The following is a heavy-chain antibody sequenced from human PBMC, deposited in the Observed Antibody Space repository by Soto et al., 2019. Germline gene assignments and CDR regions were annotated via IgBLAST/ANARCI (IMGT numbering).Heavy chain of an antibody. CDR2: IYYSGST. V-gene: IGHV4-39*01. CDR1: GGSISSSSYY. CDR3: ARQERQQLPKNRPAGDY. J-gene: IGHJ4*02. Sequence: QLQLQESGPGLVKPSETLSLTCTVSGGSISSSSYYWGWIRQPPGKGLEWIGSIYYSGSTYYNPSLKSRVTISVDPPKNQFPLKLGSVTAADTAVYYCARQERQQLPKNRPAGDYWGQGTLVTVSS. D-gene: IGHD6-13*01.